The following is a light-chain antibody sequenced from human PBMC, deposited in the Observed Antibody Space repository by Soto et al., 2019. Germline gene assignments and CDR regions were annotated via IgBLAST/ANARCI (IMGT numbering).Light chain of an antibody. Sequence: EIVLTQSPGTLSLSPGERVTLSCRASQSVSSRYLAWYQQKPGQAPRVLIYGASSRATGIPDRFSGSGSGTEFTLTISRLEPEDCAVYYCQQYGNSPPCTFGQGTKLEIK. CDR3: QQYGNSPPCT. CDR1: QSVSSRY. J-gene: IGKJ2*02. CDR2: GAS. V-gene: IGKV3-20*01.